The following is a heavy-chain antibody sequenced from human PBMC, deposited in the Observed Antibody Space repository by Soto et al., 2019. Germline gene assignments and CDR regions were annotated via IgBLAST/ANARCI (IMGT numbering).Heavy chain of an antibody. J-gene: IGHJ5*02. CDR1: GFTFSSYW. V-gene: IGHV3-7*03. CDR2: IKQDGSEK. CDR3: AKWSGFGDA. D-gene: IGHD3-10*01. Sequence: GGSLRLSCAASGFTFSSYWMSWVRQAPGKGLEWVANIKQDGSEKYYVDSVKGRFTISRDNAKNSLYLQMDSLRVEDTALYFCAKWSGFGDAWGQGTLVTVSS.